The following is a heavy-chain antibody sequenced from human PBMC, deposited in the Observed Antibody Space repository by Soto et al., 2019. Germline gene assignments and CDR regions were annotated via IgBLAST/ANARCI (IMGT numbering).Heavy chain of an antibody. CDR1: GFTFTRYS. Sequence: GGSLRLSCAASGFTFTRYSMNWVRQAPGKGLEWVSSISSTTNYIYYGDSMKSRFTISRDNAKNSLYLEMNSLRAEDTAVYYCARESEDLTSNFDYWGQGTLVTVSS. J-gene: IGHJ4*02. V-gene: IGHV3-21*06. CDR2: ISSTTNYI. CDR3: ARESEDLTSNFDY.